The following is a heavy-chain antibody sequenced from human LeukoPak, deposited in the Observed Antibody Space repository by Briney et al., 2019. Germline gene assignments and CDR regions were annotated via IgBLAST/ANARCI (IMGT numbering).Heavy chain of an antibody. CDR1: GGTFSSYD. Sequence: GASVKVSCKASGGTFSSYDISWVRQASGQGLEWMGGIMPISGTANYAQKFQGRVTITADKPTNTAYMELSSLRSEDTAVYYCARNIWFGESADAFDIWGQGTMVTVSS. J-gene: IGHJ3*02. V-gene: IGHV1-69*06. CDR2: IMPISGTA. CDR3: ARNIWFGESADAFDI. D-gene: IGHD3-10*01.